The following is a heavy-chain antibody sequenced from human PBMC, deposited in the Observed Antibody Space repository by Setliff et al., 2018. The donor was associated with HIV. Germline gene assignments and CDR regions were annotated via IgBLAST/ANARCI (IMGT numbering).Heavy chain of an antibody. Sequence: PSETLSLTCGVSGYSMSSGYYWGWIRQPPGKGLEWIGCISHSGNTNFNPSLNSRVTISLDTSKNQFSLRLTSLTAADTAIYYCARSTVGAGASFPWGRGILVTVSS. CDR3: ARSTVGAGASFP. CDR2: ISHSGNT. J-gene: IGHJ5*02. CDR1: GYSMSSGYY. V-gene: IGHV4-38-2*01. D-gene: IGHD1-26*01.